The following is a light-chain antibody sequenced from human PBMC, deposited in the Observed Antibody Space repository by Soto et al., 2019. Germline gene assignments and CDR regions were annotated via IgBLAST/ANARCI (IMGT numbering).Light chain of an antibody. Sequence: QSALTQPASVSGSPGQSITISCTGSSSDVGGHNYVSWYQQHPGKAPKLMIYEVTKRPSGVSNRFSGSKSGNTASLTISGLQAEDEADYYCCSYAGSSTYVFGTGTKVTVL. J-gene: IGLJ1*01. V-gene: IGLV2-23*02. CDR2: EVT. CDR3: CSYAGSSTYV. CDR1: SSDVGGHNY.